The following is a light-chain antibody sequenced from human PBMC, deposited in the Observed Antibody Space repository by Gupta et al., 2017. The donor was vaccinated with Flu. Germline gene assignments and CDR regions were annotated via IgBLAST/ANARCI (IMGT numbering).Light chain of an antibody. CDR1: TSDVGTYNF. CDR2: EAT. J-gene: IGLJ1*01. Sequence: QSGLTQPASVSGSPGRSITISCTGTTSDVGTYNFVSWYQQHPGKAPKVLIYEATHRPSGVSDRFSGSKSGNTASLSISGLQAEDEAQYYCCSYAGSFDYVCGGGTLVTV. CDR3: CSYAGSFDYV. V-gene: IGLV2-23*01.